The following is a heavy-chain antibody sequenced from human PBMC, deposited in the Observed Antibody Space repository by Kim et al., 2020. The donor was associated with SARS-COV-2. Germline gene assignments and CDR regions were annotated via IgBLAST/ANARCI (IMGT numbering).Heavy chain of an antibody. CDR3: ARYCSSTSCRWFDP. CDR1: GGSISSGGYH. Sequence: SETLSLTCTVSGGSISSGGYHWSWIRQYPGKGLEWIGYIYYSGSTYYNPSLRSRVSISVDTSKNQFSLKLNSVTAADTAVYYCARYCSSTSCRWFDPWGQGTLVTVS. D-gene: IGHD2-2*01. CDR2: IYYSGST. J-gene: IGHJ5*02. V-gene: IGHV4-31*03.